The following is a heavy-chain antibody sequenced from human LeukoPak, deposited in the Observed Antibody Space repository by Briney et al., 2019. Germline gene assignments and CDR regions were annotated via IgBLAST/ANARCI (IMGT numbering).Heavy chain of an antibody. Sequence: GGSLRLSCAASGFTFSSYWMSWVRQAPGKGLEWVANIKQDGNEKYYVDSVKGRFTISRDNAKNSLYLQMNSLRAEDTAVYYCARDLDHGAFDIWGQGTMVTVSS. D-gene: IGHD1-1*01. CDR1: GFTFSSYW. CDR2: IKQDGNEK. J-gene: IGHJ3*02. CDR3: ARDLDHGAFDI. V-gene: IGHV3-7*01.